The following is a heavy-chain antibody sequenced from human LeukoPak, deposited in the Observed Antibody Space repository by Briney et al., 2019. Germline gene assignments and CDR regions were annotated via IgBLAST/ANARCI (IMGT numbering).Heavy chain of an antibody. Sequence: GGSLRLSCAGSGFTFSSYWMHWVRQAPGKGLVWVSRINSDDSSTSYADSVKGRFTISRDNAKNTLYLQMNSLRAEDTAVYYCARAAGAVYCSGGYAWAYWGQGPLVTVSS. CDR1: GFTFSSYW. J-gene: IGHJ4*02. V-gene: IGHV3-74*01. CDR3: ARAAGAVYCSGGYAWAY. CDR2: INSDDSST. D-gene: IGHD2-15*01.